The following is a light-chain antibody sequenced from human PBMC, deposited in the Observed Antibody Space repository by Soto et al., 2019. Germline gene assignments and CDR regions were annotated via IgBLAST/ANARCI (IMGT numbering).Light chain of an antibody. CDR2: GAS. CDR3: QESNNWPRT. V-gene: IGKV3-15*01. Sequence: EIVMTQSPATLSVSPGERATLSCRASQSVSSKVAWYQQKPGQAPRLLIYGASTGANAIPARFSGSGSGTEFTLTISSLQSEEFEVYYCQESNNWPRTLGHGNKVEI. CDR1: QSVSSK. J-gene: IGKJ1*01.